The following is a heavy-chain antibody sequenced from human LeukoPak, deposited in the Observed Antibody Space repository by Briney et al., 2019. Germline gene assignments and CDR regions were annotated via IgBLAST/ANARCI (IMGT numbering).Heavy chain of an antibody. Sequence: SETLSLTCTISGGAISSYYWSWLRQPPGKGLEWIGYIYYSGTTNYNPSLKSRVTISVDASKNQFSLKLSSVTAADTAVYYCARGFGGVIVTPWYFDYWGQGTLVTVSS. D-gene: IGHD3-16*02. V-gene: IGHV4-59*01. CDR3: ARGFGGVIVTPWYFDY. CDR2: IYYSGTT. CDR1: GGAISSYY. J-gene: IGHJ4*02.